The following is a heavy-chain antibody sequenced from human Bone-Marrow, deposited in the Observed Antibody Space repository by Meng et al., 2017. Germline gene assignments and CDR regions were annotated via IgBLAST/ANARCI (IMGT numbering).Heavy chain of an antibody. CDR2: INHSGST. CDR1: GGSFSGYY. Sequence: QVQLQPWGAGLLKPSETLSLTCAVYGGSFSGYYWSWIRQPPGKGLEWIGEINHSGSTNYNPSLKSRVTISVDTSKNQFSLKLSSVTAADTAVYYCARGLRAARPLLFGYWGQGTLVTVSS. V-gene: IGHV4-34*01. D-gene: IGHD6-6*01. J-gene: IGHJ4*02. CDR3: ARGLRAARPLLFGY.